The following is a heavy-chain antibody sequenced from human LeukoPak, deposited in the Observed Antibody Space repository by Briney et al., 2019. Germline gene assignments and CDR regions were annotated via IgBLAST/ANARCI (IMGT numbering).Heavy chain of an antibody. CDR2: MSPNSANT. CDR3: AIKLSSGGY. CDR1: GYTFTSYD. J-gene: IGHJ4*02. D-gene: IGHD3-22*01. V-gene: IGHV1-8*01. Sequence: ASVKVSCKASGYTFTSYDVNWVRQATGQGLEWMGWMSPNSANTAYAQKFQGRVTMTRNTSISTAYMELSSLRSEDTAVYYCAIKLSSGGYWGQGTLVTVSS.